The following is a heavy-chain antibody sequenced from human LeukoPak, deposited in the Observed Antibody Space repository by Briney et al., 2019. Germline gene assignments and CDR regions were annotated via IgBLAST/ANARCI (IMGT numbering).Heavy chain of an antibody. D-gene: IGHD3-3*01. CDR2: ISSSGSTI. CDR3: AREYYDFWSSYYYYYMDV. V-gene: IGHV3-11*04. CDR1: GFTFSDYY. Sequence: GGSLRLSCAASGFTFSDYYMSWIRQAPGKGLEWVSYISSSGSTIYYADSVKGRFTISRDNAKNSLYLQMNSLRAEDTAVYYCAREYYDFWSSYYYYYMDVWGKGTTVTVSS. J-gene: IGHJ6*03.